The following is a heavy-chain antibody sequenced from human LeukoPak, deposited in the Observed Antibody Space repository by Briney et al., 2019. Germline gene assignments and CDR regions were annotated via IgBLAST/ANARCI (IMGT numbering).Heavy chain of an antibody. CDR3: ARLDSGSYKGFDF. J-gene: IGHJ4*02. Sequence: GESLKISCKGSGYSFTNYWIGWVRQMPGKGLEWMGIIYPGDSNTRYSPSFQGQGTISADKSFSTASLQWSSLKASDTAMYYCARLDSGSYKGFDFWGQGTLVTVSS. CDR2: IYPGDSNT. D-gene: IGHD1-26*01. V-gene: IGHV5-51*01. CDR1: GYSFTNYW.